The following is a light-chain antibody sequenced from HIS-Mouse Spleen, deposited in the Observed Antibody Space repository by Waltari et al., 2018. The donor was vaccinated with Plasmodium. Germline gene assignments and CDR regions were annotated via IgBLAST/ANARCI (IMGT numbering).Light chain of an antibody. V-gene: IGKV3-15*01. Sequence: EIVMTQSPATLSVSQGERATLSCRASQSVSRNLAWYQQKPGQAPRLLIYGASTRATGIPARFSGSGSGTEFTLTISSLQSEDFAVYYCQQYNNWSFTFGPGTKVDIK. CDR1: QSVSRN. J-gene: IGKJ3*01. CDR3: QQYNNWSFT. CDR2: GAS.